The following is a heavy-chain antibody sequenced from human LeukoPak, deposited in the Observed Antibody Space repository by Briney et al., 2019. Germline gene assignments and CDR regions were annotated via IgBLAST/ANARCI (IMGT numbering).Heavy chain of an antibody. CDR2: IFRSGET. CDR3: ARGRHGDFGNWFDP. CDR1: GGSINSSNW. Sequence: SETLSLTCTIFGGSINSSNWWNWVRQSPGKGLEWIGEIFRSGETNYNSSLESRLTISVDRTKNQFSLRLNSVTAADTAVYYCARGRHGDFGNWFDPWGQGTPVIVAS. D-gene: IGHD4-17*01. J-gene: IGHJ5*02. V-gene: IGHV4-4*02.